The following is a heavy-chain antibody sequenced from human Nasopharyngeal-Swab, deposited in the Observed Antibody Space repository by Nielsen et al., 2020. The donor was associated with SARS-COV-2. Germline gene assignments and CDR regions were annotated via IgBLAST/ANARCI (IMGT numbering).Heavy chain of an antibody. J-gene: IGHJ6*02. V-gene: IGHV1-18*04. CDR2: ITGKNGNA. Sequence: ASVKLSCNASDYSFNKNTVSWVRQGPGQGLEWMGWITGKNGNALYAETLQGRITMTTDTSTNTAYMELRSLRSDDTAVYYCARGSASYYYYGMDVWGQGTLVTVSS. D-gene: IGHD3-10*01. CDR3: ARGSASYYYYGMDV. CDR1: DYSFNKNT.